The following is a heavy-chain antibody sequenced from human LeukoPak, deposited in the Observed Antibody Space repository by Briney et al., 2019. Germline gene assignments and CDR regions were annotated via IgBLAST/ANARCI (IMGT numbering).Heavy chain of an antibody. Sequence: GGSLRLSCAASGFTVSSIYMSWVRQAPGKGLEWVSVIYSGGSTYYADSVKGRFTISRDNAKNSLYLQMNSLRAEDTAVYYCARDRSSQDAFDIWGQGTMVTVSS. CDR3: ARDRSSQDAFDI. J-gene: IGHJ3*02. V-gene: IGHV3-66*01. CDR2: IYSGGST. CDR1: GFTVSSIY. D-gene: IGHD6-13*01.